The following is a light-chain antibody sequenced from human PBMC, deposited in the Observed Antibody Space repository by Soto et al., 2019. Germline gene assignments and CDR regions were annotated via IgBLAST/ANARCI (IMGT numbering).Light chain of an antibody. J-gene: IGLJ3*02. V-gene: IGLV2-23*01. CDR3: CSYAGSRV. CDR2: EGS. CDR1: SSDVGSYNL. Sequence: QSALTQPASVSGSPGQSITISCTGTSSDVGSYNLVSWYQQHPGKAPKLMIYEGSKRPSGVSNRFSGSKSGNTASLTISGLPAEDEADYYCCSYAGSRVFGGGTQLTVL.